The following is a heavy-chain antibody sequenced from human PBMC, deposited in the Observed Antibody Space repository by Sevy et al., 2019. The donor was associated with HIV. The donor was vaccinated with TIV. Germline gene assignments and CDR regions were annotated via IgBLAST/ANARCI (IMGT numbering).Heavy chain of an antibody. J-gene: IGHJ4*02. CDR1: GFTFSSYG. V-gene: IGHV3-30*18. Sequence: GGSLRLSCAASGFTFSSYGVHWVRQAPGKGLEWVAVISYDGSNKYYADSVKGRFTISRDNSKNTLYLQMNSLRAEDTAVYYCAKDYYGSGLYYFDYWGQGTLVTVSS. D-gene: IGHD3-10*01. CDR3: AKDYYGSGLYYFDY. CDR2: ISYDGSNK.